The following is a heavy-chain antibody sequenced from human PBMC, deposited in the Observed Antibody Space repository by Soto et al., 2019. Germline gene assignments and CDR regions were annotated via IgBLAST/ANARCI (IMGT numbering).Heavy chain of an antibody. Sequence: GASVKVSCKASGYTFTSHGISWVRQAPGQGLEWMGWISAYNGNTNYAQKLQGRVTMTTDTSTSTAYMELRSLRSDDTAVYYCARAIVVVVPAAIVYCYGMDVWGQGTTVTVSS. CDR3: ARAIVVVVPAAIVYCYGMDV. D-gene: IGHD2-2*01. CDR2: ISAYNGNT. CDR1: GYTFTSHG. J-gene: IGHJ6*02. V-gene: IGHV1-18*01.